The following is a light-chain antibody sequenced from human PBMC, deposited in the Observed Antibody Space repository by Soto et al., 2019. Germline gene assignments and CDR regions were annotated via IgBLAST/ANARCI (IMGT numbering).Light chain of an antibody. J-gene: IGLJ2*01. Sequence: QSALTQPASVSGSPGQSITISCTGTSSDVGAYNYVSWYQHHPGKAPKLIIYEVANRPSGVSNRFSGSKSGNTASLTISGLQDEDEAHYYCSSYTASNTVLFGGGTKLTVL. V-gene: IGLV2-14*01. CDR1: SSDVGAYNY. CDR3: SSYTASNTVL. CDR2: EVA.